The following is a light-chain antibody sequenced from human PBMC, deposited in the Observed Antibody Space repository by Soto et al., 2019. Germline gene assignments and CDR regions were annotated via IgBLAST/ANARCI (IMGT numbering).Light chain of an antibody. V-gene: IGKV1-9*01. Sequence: DIQLTQSPSFLSASVGDRVTITCRASQGIRSYLVWYQQKPGEAPKXLIYAASTLQSGVPSRFSGSGSGTECTITISSLKPEDVETYEGQQLNSYPITFGQGTRLEIK. J-gene: IGKJ5*01. CDR2: AAS. CDR3: QQLNSYPIT. CDR1: QGIRSY.